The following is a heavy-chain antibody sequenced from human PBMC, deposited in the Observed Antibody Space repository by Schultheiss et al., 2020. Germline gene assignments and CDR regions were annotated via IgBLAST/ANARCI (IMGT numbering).Heavy chain of an antibody. D-gene: IGHD3-16*01. CDR2: IYYSGST. Sequence: GSLRLSCTVSGGSVSSGSYYWSWIRQPPGKGLEWIGYIYYSGSTNYNPSLKSRVTISVDTSKNQFSLKLSSVTAADTAVYYCARGGGVWFDPWGQGTLVTVSS. CDR1: GGSVSSGSYY. V-gene: IGHV4-61*01. J-gene: IGHJ5*02. CDR3: ARGGGVWFDP.